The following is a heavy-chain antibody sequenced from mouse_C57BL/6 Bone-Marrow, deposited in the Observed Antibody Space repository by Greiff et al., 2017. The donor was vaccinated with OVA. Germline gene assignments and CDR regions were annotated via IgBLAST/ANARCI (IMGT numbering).Heavy chain of an antibody. Sequence: EVQRVESGGGLVKPGGSLKLSCAASGFTFSDYGMHWVRQAPEKGLEWVAYISSGSSTIYYADTVKGRFTFSRDNAKNTLFLKMTSLRAEDAAMDYCAREGAYYGYLDVWGTGTSVTVSS. CDR2: ISSGSSTI. CDR3: AREGAYYGYLDV. CDR1: GFTFSDYG. J-gene: IGHJ1*03. D-gene: IGHD2-10*01. V-gene: IGHV5-17*01.